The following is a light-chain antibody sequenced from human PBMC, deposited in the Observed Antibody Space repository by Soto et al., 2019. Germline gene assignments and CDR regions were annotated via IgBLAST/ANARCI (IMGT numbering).Light chain of an antibody. V-gene: IGKV1-9*01. CDR1: QGISSY. CDR3: QQLDSYPFT. CDR2: AAS. J-gene: IGKJ5*01. Sequence: HLTQSPSSLSVSLGDRVTLTCRASQGISSYFAWYQQQPGKAPKLLSYAASTLKTGVPSRFSGSGSGTAFTLTISSLPPEDFATYYWQQLDSYPFTFCQGTRLEIK.